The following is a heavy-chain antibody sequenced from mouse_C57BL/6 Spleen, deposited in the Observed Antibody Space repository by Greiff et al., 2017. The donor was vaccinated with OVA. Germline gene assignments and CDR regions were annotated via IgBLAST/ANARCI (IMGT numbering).Heavy chain of an antibody. J-gene: IGHJ3*01. D-gene: IGHD2-2*01. V-gene: IGHV14-3*01. CDR3: VSIYYGYDRFAY. Sequence: EVQVVESVAELVRPGASVKLSCTASGFNIKNTYMHWVKQRPEQGLEWIGRIDPANGNTKYAPKFQGKATITADTSSHTAYLQLSSLTSEDTAIYYCVSIYYGYDRFAYWGQGTLVTVSA. CDR1: GFNIKNTY. CDR2: IDPANGNT.